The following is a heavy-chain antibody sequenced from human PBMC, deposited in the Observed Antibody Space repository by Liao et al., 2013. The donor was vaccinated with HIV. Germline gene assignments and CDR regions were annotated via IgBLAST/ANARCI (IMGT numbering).Heavy chain of an antibody. Sequence: QVQLQQWGAGLLKPSETLSLTCTVSGGSISSSSYYWGWIRQPPGKGLEWIGEINHSGSTNYNPSLKSRVTISVDTSKNQFSLKLSSVTAADTAVYYCAREGLRYFDWLGIRDAFDIWGQGTMVTVSS. D-gene: IGHD3-9*01. CDR1: GGSISSSSYY. V-gene: IGHV4-39*07. CDR2: INHSGST. J-gene: IGHJ3*02. CDR3: AREGLRYFDWLGIRDAFDI.